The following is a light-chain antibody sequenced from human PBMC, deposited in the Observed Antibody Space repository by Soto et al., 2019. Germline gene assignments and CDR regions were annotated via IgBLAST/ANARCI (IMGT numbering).Light chain of an antibody. CDR1: RIFLYSSNNKNY. CDR3: QQYYSTPWT. Sequence: DIVMTQSPDSLSVCLGERATIDCKSFRIFLYSSNNKNYLAWYRQKPGQPPKLLIYWASTRESGVPDRFSGSGSGTDFTLTISSLQAEDVAVYYCQQYYSTPWTFGQGTKVDIK. J-gene: IGKJ1*01. V-gene: IGKV4-1*01. CDR2: WAS.